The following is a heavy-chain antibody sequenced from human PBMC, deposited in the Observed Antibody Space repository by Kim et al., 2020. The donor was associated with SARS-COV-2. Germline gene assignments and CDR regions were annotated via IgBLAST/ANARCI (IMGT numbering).Heavy chain of an antibody. J-gene: IGHJ5*02. V-gene: IGHV1-69*13. D-gene: IGHD3-10*01. CDR2: IIPIFGTA. CDR1: GGTFSSYA. CDR3: ARDRFKRGPKLNWFDP. Sequence: SVKVSCKASGGTFSSYAISWVRQAPGQGLEWMGGIIPIFGTANYAQKFQGRVTITADESTSTAYMELSSLRSEDTAVYYCARDRFKRGPKLNWFDPWGQGTLVTVSS.